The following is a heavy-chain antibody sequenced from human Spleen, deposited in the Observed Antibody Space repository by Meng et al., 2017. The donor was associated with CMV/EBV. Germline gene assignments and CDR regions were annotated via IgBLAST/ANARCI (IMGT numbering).Heavy chain of an antibody. CDR3: ARDGSSSSYYYYYGMDV. J-gene: IGHJ6*02. D-gene: IGHD6-6*01. CDR1: GFTFDDYG. CDR2: INWNGGST. Sequence: GGSLRLSCAASGFTFDDYGMSWVRQAPGKGLEWVSGINWNGGSTGYADSVKGRFTISRDNAKNSLYLQMNSLRAEDTAVYYCARDGSSSSYYYYYGMDVWGQGTTVTVSS. V-gene: IGHV3-20*04.